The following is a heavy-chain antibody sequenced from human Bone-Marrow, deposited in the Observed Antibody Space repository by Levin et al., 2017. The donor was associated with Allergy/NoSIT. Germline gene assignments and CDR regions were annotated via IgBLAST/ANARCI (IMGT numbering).Heavy chain of an antibody. D-gene: IGHD3-10*01. V-gene: IGHV3-53*01. CDR3: SGLGGLPY. Sequence: GESLKISCAVSGLTVSNNYMTWVRQAPGKGLEWVSLIYSGGGTYYADSVKGRFTISRDNSKNTVYLQMNSLRPEDTALFYCSGLGGLPYWRQGARDAVSS. CDR1: GLTVSNNY. CDR2: IYSGGGT. J-gene: IGHJ4*02.